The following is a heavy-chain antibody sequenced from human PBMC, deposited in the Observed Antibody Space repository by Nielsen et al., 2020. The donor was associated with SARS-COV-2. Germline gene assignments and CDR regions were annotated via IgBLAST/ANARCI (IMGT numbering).Heavy chain of an antibody. Sequence: GSLKISCAASGFTFSSYGIHWVRQAPGKGLEWVADIDPDGSDKVYVDSVKGRFTISRDNAKKSMSLQMNNLRVEDTAVYYCARDWSRAFDVWGQGTMVTVSS. J-gene: IGHJ3*01. V-gene: IGHV3-7*01. CDR3: ARDWSRAFDV. D-gene: IGHD2-8*02. CDR1: GFTFSSYG. CDR2: IDPDGSDK.